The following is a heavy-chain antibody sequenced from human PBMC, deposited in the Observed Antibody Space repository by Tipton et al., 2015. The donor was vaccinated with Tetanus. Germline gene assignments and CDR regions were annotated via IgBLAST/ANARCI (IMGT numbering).Heavy chain of an antibody. CDR2: ISSSSSYI. CDR1: GFTFSSYS. Sequence: SLRLSCAASGFTFSSYSMNWVRQAPGKGLEWVSSISSSSSYIYYADSVKGRFTIPRDNAKNSLYLQMNSLRAEDTAVYYCARSRGFPDAFDIWGQGTMVTVSS. CDR3: ARSRGFPDAFDI. D-gene: IGHD3-10*01. V-gene: IGHV3-21*01. J-gene: IGHJ3*02.